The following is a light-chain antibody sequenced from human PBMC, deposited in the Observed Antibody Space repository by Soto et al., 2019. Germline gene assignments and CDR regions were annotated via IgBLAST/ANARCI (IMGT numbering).Light chain of an antibody. J-gene: IGKJ4*01. V-gene: IGKV3-11*01. CDR3: QQRSSWPLT. CDR2: DAS. CDR1: QSISSY. Sequence: EIVLTQSPATLSLSPGERATLSCRASQSISSYLAWYQQKPGQAPSLLIYDASNRATGIPARFSGSGSVADFTLTISSLEPEDFAVYYCQQRSSWPLTFVGGTKVEIK.